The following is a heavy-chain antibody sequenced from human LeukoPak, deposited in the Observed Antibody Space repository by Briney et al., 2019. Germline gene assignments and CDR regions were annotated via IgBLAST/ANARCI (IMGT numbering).Heavy chain of an antibody. J-gene: IGHJ4*02. Sequence: AGGSLRLSCAASGFIFSNYAMSWVRQAPGKGLEWVAVISGSGGSTNYAASVKGRFTISRDNSKNTLYLQMNSLRAEDTAVYYCARVDYWGQGTLVTVSS. CDR2: ISGSGGST. CDR1: GFIFSNYA. CDR3: ARVDY. V-gene: IGHV3-23*01.